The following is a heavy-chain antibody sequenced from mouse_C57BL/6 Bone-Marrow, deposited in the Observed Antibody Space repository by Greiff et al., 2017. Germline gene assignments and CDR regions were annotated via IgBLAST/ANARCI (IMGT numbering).Heavy chain of an antibody. Sequence: EVKLMESGGGLVKPGGSLKLSCAASGFTFSSYTMSWVRQTPEKRLEWVATISGGGGNTYYPDSVKGRFTISRDNAKNTLYLQMSSLRSEDTALYYCARRGVTTVVANPHFDYWGQGTTLTVSS. CDR1: GFTFSSYT. J-gene: IGHJ2*01. CDR3: ARRGVTTVVANPHFDY. CDR2: ISGGGGNT. D-gene: IGHD1-1*01. V-gene: IGHV5-9*01.